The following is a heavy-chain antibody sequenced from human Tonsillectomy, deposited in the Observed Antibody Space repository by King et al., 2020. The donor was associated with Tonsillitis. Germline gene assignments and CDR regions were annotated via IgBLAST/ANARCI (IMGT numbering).Heavy chain of an antibody. CDR3: ARAGILAPPAGWFDP. D-gene: IGHD3-3*02. J-gene: IGHJ5*02. V-gene: IGHV1-2*02. CDR2: INPNSGGT. CDR1: GYTFTGYY. Sequence: QLVQSGAEVKKPGASVKVSCKASGYTFTGYYMHWVRQAPGQGLEWMGWINPNSGGTNYAQKFQGRVTMTRDTSISTAYMELSRLRSDDTAVYYCARAGILAPPAGWFDPWGQGTLVTVSS.